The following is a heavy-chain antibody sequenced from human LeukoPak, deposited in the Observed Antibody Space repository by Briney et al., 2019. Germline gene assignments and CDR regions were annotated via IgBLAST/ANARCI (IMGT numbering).Heavy chain of an antibody. V-gene: IGHV1-69*13. CDR2: IIPIFGTA. J-gene: IGHJ4*02. Sequence: SVKVSCKASGGTFSSYAISWVRQTPGQGLEWMGGIIPIFGTANYAQKFQGRVTITADESTSTAYMELSSLRSEDTAVYYCASSTYYYDSSGYYPLDYWGQGTLVTVSS. CDR1: GGTFSSYA. CDR3: ASSTYYYDSSGYYPLDY. D-gene: IGHD3-22*01.